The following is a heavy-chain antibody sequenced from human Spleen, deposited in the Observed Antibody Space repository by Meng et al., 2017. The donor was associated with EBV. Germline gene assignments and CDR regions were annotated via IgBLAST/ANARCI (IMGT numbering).Heavy chain of an antibody. CDR3: ARDTKD. D-gene: IGHD2-2*01. V-gene: IGHV3-53*01. J-gene: IGHJ4*02. CDR2: IYWSGDT. CDR1: GFTVSNNY. Sequence: EVQVVESGGTLIQPGGSLRLSCAASGFTVSNNYMTWVRQPPGKGLEWVSIIYWSGDTRYADSVKGRFTISRDNSKNTLYLQMNSLRVDDTAVYYCARDTKDWGQGTLVTVSS.